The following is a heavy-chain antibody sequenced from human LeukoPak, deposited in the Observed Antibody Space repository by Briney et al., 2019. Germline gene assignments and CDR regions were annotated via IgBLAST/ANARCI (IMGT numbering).Heavy chain of an antibody. D-gene: IGHD1-1*01. CDR2: INPSGGST. CDR3: AREGEDFNWNGYFDY. V-gene: IGHV1-46*01. CDR1: GYTFTSYY. J-gene: IGHJ4*02. Sequence: ASVKVSCKASGYTFTSYYMHWVRQAPGQGLEWMGIINPSGGSTSYAQKFQGRVTMTRDTSTSTVYMELSSLRSEDTAVYYCAREGEDFNWNGYFDYWGQGTLVTVSS.